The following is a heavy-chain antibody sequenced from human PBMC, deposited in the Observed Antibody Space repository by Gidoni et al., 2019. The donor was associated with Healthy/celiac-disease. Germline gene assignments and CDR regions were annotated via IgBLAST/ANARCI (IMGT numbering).Heavy chain of an antibody. Sequence: EVQLVESGGGLVQPGGSLRLSCAASGFTFSSYEMNWVRQAPGKGLEWVSYISSSGSTIYYADSVKGRFTISRDNAKNSLYLQMNSLRAEDTAVYYCASQTAELGPKYFQHWGQGTLVTVSS. D-gene: IGHD3-16*01. CDR3: ASQTAELGPKYFQH. CDR1: GFTFSSYE. CDR2: ISSSGSTI. V-gene: IGHV3-48*03. J-gene: IGHJ1*01.